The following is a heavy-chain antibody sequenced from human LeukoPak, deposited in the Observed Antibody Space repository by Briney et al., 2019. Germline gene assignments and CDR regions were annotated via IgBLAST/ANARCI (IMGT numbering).Heavy chain of an antibody. D-gene: IGHD2-2*02. Sequence: SVKVSCKASGGTFSSYAISWVRQAPGQGLEWMGGIIPIFGTANYEQKFQGRVTITADESTSTAYMELSSLRSEDTAVYYCARGLVPAAIRGGGFDYWGQGTLVTVSS. J-gene: IGHJ4*02. V-gene: IGHV1-69*13. CDR1: GGTFSSYA. CDR3: ARGLVPAAIRGGGFDY. CDR2: IIPIFGTA.